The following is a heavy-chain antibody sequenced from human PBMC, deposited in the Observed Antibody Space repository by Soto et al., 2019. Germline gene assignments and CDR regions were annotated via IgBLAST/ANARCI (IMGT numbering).Heavy chain of an antibody. CDR3: ARGPFGWYGFDY. J-gene: IGHJ4*02. Sequence: VQLVESGGGLVQPGGSLRLSCAGSGFTFSGNWMHWVRQAPGKGLVWVSRINSDGTTTNYADSVKGRFTISRDNAKNTLFLQMISLRAEDTAVYYCARGPFGWYGFDYWGQGTLITVSS. V-gene: IGHV3-74*01. D-gene: IGHD6-19*01. CDR1: GFTFSGNW. CDR2: INSDGTTT.